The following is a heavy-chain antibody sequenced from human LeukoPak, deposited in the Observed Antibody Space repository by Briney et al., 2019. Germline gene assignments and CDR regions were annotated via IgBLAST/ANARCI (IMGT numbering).Heavy chain of an antibody. J-gene: IGHJ4*02. CDR1: GVTFTNYA. V-gene: IGHV1-69*04. D-gene: IGHD1-7*01. CDR3: AERGGTDANDY. CDR2: IIPILGIA. Sequence: SVKVSYKASGVTFTNYAITWVRHAPGQGLEWVWRIIPILGIANYAQRVQGRVTLTADRSTSTAYMELSSLRAEDTAVYYCAERGGTDANDYWGQGTLVTVSS.